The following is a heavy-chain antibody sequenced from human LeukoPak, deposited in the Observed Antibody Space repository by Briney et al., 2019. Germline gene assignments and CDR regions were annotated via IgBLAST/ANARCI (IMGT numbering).Heavy chain of an antibody. Sequence: NPGGSLRLSCAASGFTFSDYYMSWIRQAPGKGLEWVSYISSSGSTIYYADSVKGRFTISRDNAKNSLYLQMNSLRAEDTAVYYCATYTRWFGAPGTDYWGQGTLVTVSS. CDR3: ATYTRWFGAPGTDY. CDR2: ISSSGSTI. V-gene: IGHV3-11*04. D-gene: IGHD3-10*01. CDR1: GFTFSDYY. J-gene: IGHJ4*02.